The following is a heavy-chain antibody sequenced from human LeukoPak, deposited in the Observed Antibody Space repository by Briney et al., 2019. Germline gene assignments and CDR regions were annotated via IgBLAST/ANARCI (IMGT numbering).Heavy chain of an antibody. CDR3: ARGDWAPFDY. J-gene: IGHJ4*02. CDR1: GFTFSDYW. Sequence: GGSLRLSCAASGFTFSDYWMNWVRQAPGKGLEWVANIDQDGGGKYYLDSVKGRFTISRDNAKSSLYLQIDSLRAEDTAVYYCARGDWAPFDYWGRGSLLTVSS. D-gene: IGHD2-21*02. V-gene: IGHV3-7*01. CDR2: IDQDGGGK.